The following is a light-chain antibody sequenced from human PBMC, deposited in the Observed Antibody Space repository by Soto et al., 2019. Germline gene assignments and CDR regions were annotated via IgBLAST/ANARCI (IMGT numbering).Light chain of an antibody. J-gene: IGKJ3*01. Sequence: EIVLTQSPATLSLSPGERATLSCRASQSVSSYLAWYQQKPGQAPRLLIYDASNRATGIPARFSGSGSGTDFTLPISNLEPEEFAVYYCQQRSHWPSTFGPGTKVDIK. CDR1: QSVSSY. CDR2: DAS. CDR3: QQRSHWPST. V-gene: IGKV3-11*01.